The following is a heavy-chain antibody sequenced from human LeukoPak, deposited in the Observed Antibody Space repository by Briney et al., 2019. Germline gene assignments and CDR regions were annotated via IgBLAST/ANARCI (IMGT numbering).Heavy chain of an antibody. CDR2: GYYSGST. D-gene: IGHD6-19*01. CDR3: ARHKGGSSLHDY. V-gene: IGHV4-39*01. J-gene: IGHJ4*02. Sequence: SETLSLTCIVSLVSISRTSHYSGWIRQPPRKGLGLMWSGYYSGSTSYNPYLKRRVTISVAMYKTKFYLNLTSVTAADTAVYLCARHKGGSSLHDYWGQGALVTVSS. CDR1: LVSISRTSHY.